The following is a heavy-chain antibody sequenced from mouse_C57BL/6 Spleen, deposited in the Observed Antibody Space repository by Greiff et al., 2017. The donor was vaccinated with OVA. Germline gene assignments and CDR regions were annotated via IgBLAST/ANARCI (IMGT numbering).Heavy chain of an antibody. Sequence: QVQLQQPGAELVKPGASVKLSCKASGYTFTSYWMQWVKQRPGQGLEWIGEIDPSDSYTNYNQKFKGKATLTVDTSSSTAYMQLSSLTSEDSAVYYGESNGNSKGYYAMDYWGQGTSVTVSA. J-gene: IGHJ4*01. CDR1: GYTFTSYW. CDR2: IDPSDSYT. CDR3: ESNGNSKGYYAMDY. V-gene: IGHV1-50*01. D-gene: IGHD4-1*01.